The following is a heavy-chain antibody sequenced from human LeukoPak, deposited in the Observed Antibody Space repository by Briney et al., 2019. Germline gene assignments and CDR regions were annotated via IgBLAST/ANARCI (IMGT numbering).Heavy chain of an antibody. CDR3: ARGSYSSRLAS. CDR1: GGFLSDDY. J-gene: IGHJ1*01. V-gene: IGHV4-34*01. Sequence: SETLSLTCAVYGGFLSDDYWSWIRQPPGKGLEWIGEVTQSRGTFYNPSLKSRVTISVDTSINQFSLRLTSVTAADTAVYYCARGSYSSRLASWGQGTLVTVSS. CDR2: VTQSRGT. D-gene: IGHD2-15*01.